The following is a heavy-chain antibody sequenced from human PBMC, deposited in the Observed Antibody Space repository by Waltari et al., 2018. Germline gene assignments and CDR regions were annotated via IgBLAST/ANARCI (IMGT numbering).Heavy chain of an antibody. V-gene: IGHV4-38-2*02. D-gene: IGHD3-3*01. Sequence: QVQLQESGPGLVKPSETLSLTCAVSGYSISSGYYWGWIRQPPGKGLEWIGSIYHSGSTYYNPSLKSRVTISVDTSKNQFSLKLSSVTAADTAVYYCAKDRGALEWLSYYYYYGMDVWGQGTTVIVSS. CDR3: AKDRGALEWLSYYYYYGMDV. CDR2: IYHSGST. CDR1: GYSISSGYY. J-gene: IGHJ6*02.